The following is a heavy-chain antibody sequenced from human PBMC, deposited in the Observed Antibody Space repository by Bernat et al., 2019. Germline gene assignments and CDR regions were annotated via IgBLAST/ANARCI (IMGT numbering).Heavy chain of an antibody. J-gene: IGHJ3*02. V-gene: IGHV3-7*03. D-gene: IGHD2-15*01. CDR2: IKQDGSEK. CDR1: GFTFSSYW. Sequence: EVQLVESGGGLVQPGGSLRLSCAASGFTFSSYWMTWVRQAPGKGLEWVANIKQDGSEKKYVDSVKGRFTISRDNAKNSLYLQMNSLRAEDTAVYYCARDPSGGGSCYWGAFDIWGQGTVVTVSS. CDR3: ARDPSGGGSCYWGAFDI.